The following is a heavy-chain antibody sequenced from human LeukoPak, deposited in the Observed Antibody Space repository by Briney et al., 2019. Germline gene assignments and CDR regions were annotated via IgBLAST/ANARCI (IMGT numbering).Heavy chain of an antibody. CDR2: IYYSGST. CDR1: GGSISSGSYY. V-gene: IGHV4-39*01. D-gene: IGHD3-9*01. J-gene: IGHJ1*01. Sequence: SETLSLTCTVSGGSISSGSYYWGWIRQPPGKGLEWIGSIYYSGSTYYNPSLKSRVTISVDTSNNQFSLKLSSVTAADMAVYYCAGHGAMTGNFQHWGQGTLVTVSS. CDR3: AGHGAMTGNFQH.